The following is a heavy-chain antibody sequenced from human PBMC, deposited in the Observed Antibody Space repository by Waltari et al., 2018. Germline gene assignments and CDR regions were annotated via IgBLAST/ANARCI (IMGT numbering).Heavy chain of an antibody. CDR3: ARDGIYCSGGSCYSFDY. D-gene: IGHD2-15*01. CDR1: GGSFSGYY. Sequence: QVQLQQWGAGLLKPSETLSLTCAVYGGSFSGYYWSWIRQPPGKGLEGIGEINHSGRPNYTPSLKSRVTISVDTSKNQFSLKLSSVTVADTAVYYCARDGIYCSGGSCYSFDYWGQGTLVTVSS. V-gene: IGHV4-34*01. J-gene: IGHJ4*02. CDR2: INHSGRP.